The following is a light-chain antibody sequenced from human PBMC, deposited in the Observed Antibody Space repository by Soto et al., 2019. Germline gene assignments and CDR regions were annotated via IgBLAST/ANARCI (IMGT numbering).Light chain of an antibody. J-gene: IGLJ2*01. CDR1: VGSYHL. CDR3: SSYAGTTTFDVV. CDR2: EGV. V-gene: IGLV2-23*03. Sequence: QSVLTQPASVSGSPGQSITITCTDVGSYHLVSWYQQHPGQAPKLMLYEGVKRPSGVSNRFSGSKSDNTASLTISGLQTEDEADYYCSSYAGTTTFDVVFGGGTKLTVL.